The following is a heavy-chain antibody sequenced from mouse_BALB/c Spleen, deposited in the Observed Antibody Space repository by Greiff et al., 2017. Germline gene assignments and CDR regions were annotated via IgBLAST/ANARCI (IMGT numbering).Heavy chain of an antibody. V-gene: IGHV5-12-2*01. CDR3: ARHQADVAYYANYNYAMDY. J-gene: IGHJ4*01. CDR2: ISNGGGST. Sequence: EVQVVESGGGLVQPGGSLKLSCAASGFTFSSYTMSWVRQTPEKRLEWVAYISNGGGSTYYPDTVKGRFTISRDNAKNTLYLQMSSLKSEDTAMYYCARHQADVAYYANYNYAMDYWGQGTSVTVSS. CDR1: GFTFSSYT. D-gene: IGHD2-10*01.